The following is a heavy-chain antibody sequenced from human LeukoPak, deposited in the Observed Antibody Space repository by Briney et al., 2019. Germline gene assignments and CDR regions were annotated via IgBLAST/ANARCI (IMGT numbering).Heavy chain of an antibody. CDR3: ARGQLEFYYYMDV. J-gene: IGHJ6*03. Sequence: GGSLRLSCVASGFTFSNYAMNWVRQAPGKGLEWVSGISISGANTFYADSVKGRFTISRDNAKNSLYLQMNSLRAEDTAVYYCARGQLEFYYYMDVWGKGTTVTVSS. CDR2: ISISGANT. V-gene: IGHV3-23*01. CDR1: GFTFSNYA. D-gene: IGHD1-1*01.